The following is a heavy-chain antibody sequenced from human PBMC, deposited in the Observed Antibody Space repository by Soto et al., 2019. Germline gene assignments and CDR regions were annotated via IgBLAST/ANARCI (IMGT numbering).Heavy chain of an antibody. CDR3: AKDSNTYYYDSTGAFDI. CDR1: GFTFSSYG. J-gene: IGHJ3*02. CDR2: ISYDGSNK. V-gene: IGHV3-30*18. Sequence: GGSLRLSCAASGFTFSSYGMHWVRQAPGKGLEWVAVISYDGSNKYYADSVKGRFTISRDNSKNTLYLQMNSLRAEDTAVYYCAKDSNTYYYDSTGAFDIWGQGTMVTVSS. D-gene: IGHD3-22*01.